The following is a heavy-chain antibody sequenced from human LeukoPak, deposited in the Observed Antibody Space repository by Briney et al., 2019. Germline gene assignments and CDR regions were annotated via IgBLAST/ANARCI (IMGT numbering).Heavy chain of an antibody. D-gene: IGHD2-15*01. CDR2: ISWDSGDI. V-gene: IGHV3-9*01. CDR1: GFTFEDYA. J-gene: IGHJ6*02. Sequence: GRSLRLSCAASGFTFEDYAMHWVRQAPGKGLEWVSGISWDSGDIGYADSVKGRFTISRDSAKSSLFLQMNSLRTEDTAFYYCAKDTASGSGYGLDVWGQGTTVTVSS. CDR3: AKDTASGSGYGLDV.